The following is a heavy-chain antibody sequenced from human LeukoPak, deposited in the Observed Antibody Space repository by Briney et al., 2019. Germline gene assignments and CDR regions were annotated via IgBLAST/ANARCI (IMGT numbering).Heavy chain of an antibody. J-gene: IGHJ1*01. D-gene: IGHD6-19*01. V-gene: IGHV1-69*13. Sequence: ASVKVSCKASGGTFSNYAISWVRQEPGQGLEWMGAIIPIFGTANYAQKFQGRVTITADESTSTAYMELSSLRSEDTAVYYCARILSSSWYEYFHHWGQGTLVTVSS. CDR3: ARILSSSWYEYFHH. CDR1: GGTFSNYA. CDR2: IIPIFGTA.